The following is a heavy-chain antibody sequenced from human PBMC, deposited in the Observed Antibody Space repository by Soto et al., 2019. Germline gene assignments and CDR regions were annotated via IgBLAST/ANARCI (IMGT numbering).Heavy chain of an antibody. CDR2: IVVVNGNT. CDR1: GFSFGDSA. V-gene: IGHV1-58*01. CDR3: AVTDLPFRPLTEPTENGMDV. J-gene: IGHJ6*02. Sequence: ELVQSGPEAREPGTSVKVYCRASGFSFGDSAVQWVRQGRGQRLEWIGWIVVVNGNTNYAPRFEGRVTLTRDASTSTSHMELTSLSSDDTAVYFCAVTDLPFRPLTEPTENGMDVWGQGTTVTVSS. D-gene: IGHD2-8*01.